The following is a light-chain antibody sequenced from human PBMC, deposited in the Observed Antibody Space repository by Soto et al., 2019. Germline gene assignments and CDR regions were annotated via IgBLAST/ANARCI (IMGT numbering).Light chain of an antibody. V-gene: IGLV2-18*01. CDR2: EVS. CDR1: SSDVGSYNR. Sequence: QSALTRRPSVSGSPGQSVTISCTGTSSDVGSYNRDSWYQQPPGTAPKLMIYEVSNRPTGVPDRFSGSKSGNTASLTISGLQAEDEADYYCSLYTSSSTPVVFGAGTKLTVL. CDR3: SLYTSSSTPVV. J-gene: IGLJ2*01.